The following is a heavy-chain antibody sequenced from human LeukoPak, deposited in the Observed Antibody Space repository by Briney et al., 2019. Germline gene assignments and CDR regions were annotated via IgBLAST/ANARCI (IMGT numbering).Heavy chain of an antibody. V-gene: IGHV4-34*01. CDR1: GGSFSGYY. Sequence: SETLSLTCAVYGGSFSGYYWSWIRQPPGKGLEWIGEINHSGSTNYNPSLKSRVTISVDTSKNQFSLKLSSVTAADTAVYYCARGQVDSPHYCSSTGCYFRCFDYWGQGTLVTVSS. J-gene: IGHJ4*02. D-gene: IGHD2-2*01. CDR3: ARGQVDSPHYCSSTGCYFRCFDY. CDR2: INHSGST.